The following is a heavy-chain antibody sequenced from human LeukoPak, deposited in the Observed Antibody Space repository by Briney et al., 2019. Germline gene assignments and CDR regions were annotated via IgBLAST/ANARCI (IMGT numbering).Heavy chain of an antibody. CDR2: IYYSGST. CDR1: GGSISSSSYY. D-gene: IGHD2-2*01. CDR3: ARQGNIVVVPAAMPKGWFDP. V-gene: IGHV4-39*01. J-gene: IGHJ5*02. Sequence: SETLSLTCTVSGGSISSSSYYWGWIRQPPGKGLEWIGSIYYSGSTYYNPSLKSRVTISVDTSKNQFSLKLSSVTAADTAVHYCARQGNIVVVPAAMPKGWFDPWGQGTLVTVSS.